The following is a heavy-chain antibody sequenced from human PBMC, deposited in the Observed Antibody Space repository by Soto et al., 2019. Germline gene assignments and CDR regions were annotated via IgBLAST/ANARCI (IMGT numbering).Heavy chain of an antibody. CDR3: ASCPNSGYYFGMDV. J-gene: IGHJ6*02. V-gene: IGHV3-23*01. CDR2: ISANGGST. CDR1: GFTFSSYA. D-gene: IGHD1-26*01. Sequence: GGSLRLSCAASGFTFSSYAMTWVRQAPGKGLEWVSAISANGGSTYYADSVKGRFTISSDNSKNTLYLQMNSLRGEDTAVYYCASCPNSGYYFGMDVWGQGTTVTVSS.